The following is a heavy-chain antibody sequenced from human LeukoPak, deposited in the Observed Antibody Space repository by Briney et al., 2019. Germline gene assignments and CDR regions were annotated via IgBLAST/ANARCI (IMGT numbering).Heavy chain of an antibody. CDR2: ISSGSRYI. J-gene: IGHJ3*02. V-gene: IGHV3-21*01. CDR3: ARHLFDIVVVPSAIDAFDI. CDR1: GFTFSGHA. D-gene: IGHD2-2*02. Sequence: GGSLRLSCAASGFTFSGHAMTWVRQAPGKGLQWVSSISSGSRYISYAESLKGRFTISRDNAKNSLFLQMNSLGAEDTALYFCARHLFDIVVVPSAIDAFDIWGQGTMVTVS.